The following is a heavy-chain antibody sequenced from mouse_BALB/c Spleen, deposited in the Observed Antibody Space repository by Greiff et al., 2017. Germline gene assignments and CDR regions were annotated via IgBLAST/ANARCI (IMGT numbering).Heavy chain of an antibody. Sequence: EVQLQQSGAELVRPGALVKLSCKASGFNITDYYMHWVKQRPEQGLEWIGWIDPENGNTIYDPKFQGKASITADTSSNTAYLQLSSLTSEDTAVYYCAVRTLGRDYWGQGTTLTVSS. V-gene: IGHV14-1*02. CDR3: AVRTLGRDY. J-gene: IGHJ2*01. D-gene: IGHD4-1*01. CDR1: GFNITDYY. CDR2: IDPENGNT.